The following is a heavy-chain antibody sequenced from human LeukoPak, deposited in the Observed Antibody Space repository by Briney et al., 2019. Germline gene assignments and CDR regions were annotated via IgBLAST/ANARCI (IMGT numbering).Heavy chain of an antibody. CDR3: ARVGSAAVDY. CDR1: GFTFSSYS. J-gene: IGHJ4*02. CDR2: ISSSSYI. Sequence: GGSLRLSCAASGFTFSSYSMNWVRQAPGKGLEWVSSISSSSYIYYADSVKGRFTISRDNAKNSLYLQMNSMRAEDTAVYYCARVGSAAVDYWGQGTLVTVSS. D-gene: IGHD2-15*01. V-gene: IGHV3-21*01.